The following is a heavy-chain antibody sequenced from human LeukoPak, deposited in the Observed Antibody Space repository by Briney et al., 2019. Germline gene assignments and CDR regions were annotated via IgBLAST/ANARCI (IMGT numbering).Heavy chain of an antibody. CDR3: ERGGIQVSGIDEFDY. CDR1: GFTFIDYD. J-gene: IGHJ4*02. Sequence: GGSLRLSCAASGFTFIDYDMHWVRQAIGKGLEWVSAIGIRGDTHYSGSVKARFTISSENAESSLYLQMNSRRAEDTAVYYCERGGIQVSGIDEFDYWGQGTLVTVSS. CDR2: IGIRGDT. V-gene: IGHV3-13*01. D-gene: IGHD6-19*01.